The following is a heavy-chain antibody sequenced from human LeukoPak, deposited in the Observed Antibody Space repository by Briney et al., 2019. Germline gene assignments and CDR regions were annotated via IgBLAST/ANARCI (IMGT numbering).Heavy chain of an antibody. CDR2: IKEDGREK. V-gene: IGHV3-7*01. D-gene: IGHD3-10*01. CDR3: ARGGRPDY. CDR1: GFTFSSSW. J-gene: IGHJ4*02. Sequence: GGSLRLSCATSGFTFSSSWMSWVRQAPGKGLECVANIKEDGREKYYVDSVKGRFTISRDNAKNSLYLQMSSLRAEDTAVYYCARGGRPDYWGQGTLVTVSS.